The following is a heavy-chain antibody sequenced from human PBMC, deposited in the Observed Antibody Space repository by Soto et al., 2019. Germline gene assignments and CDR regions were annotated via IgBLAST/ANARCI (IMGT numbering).Heavy chain of an antibody. CDR2: ISSRSDYI. CDR1: GFTFSSYS. Sequence: GGSLRLSCAASGFTFSSYSMNWVRQAPGKGLEWVSSISSRSDYIFYADSVKGRFTISRDNAKNSLFLQMNSLSAEDTAVYYRTRKDDSDGYYYWGQGTLVTVSS. CDR3: TRKDDSDGYYY. D-gene: IGHD5-18*01. J-gene: IGHJ4*02. V-gene: IGHV3-21*06.